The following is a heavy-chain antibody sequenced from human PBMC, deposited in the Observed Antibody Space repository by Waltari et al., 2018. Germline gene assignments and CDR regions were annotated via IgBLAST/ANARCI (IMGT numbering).Heavy chain of an antibody. V-gene: IGHV4-59*11. CDR1: VGSFSSHY. J-gene: IGHJ5*02. CDR3: ARGCSSTSCYAGLEPNWFDP. CDR2: IYYSGST. D-gene: IGHD2-2*01. Sequence: QVQLQESGPGLVKPSESLSLTCPVSVGSFSSHYCSWIRQPPGQVREWIGYIYYSGSTNYNPSHKSRVTITVDTSKNQFSLKLSSVTAADTAVYYCARGCSSTSCYAGLEPNWFDPWGQGTLVTVSS.